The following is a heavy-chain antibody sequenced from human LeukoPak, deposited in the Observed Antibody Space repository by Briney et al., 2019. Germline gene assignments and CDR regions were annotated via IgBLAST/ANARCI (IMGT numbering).Heavy chain of an antibody. Sequence: PGRSLRLSCAASGFTFDDYAMHWVRQAPGKGLEWVSGISWNSGSIGYADSVKGRFTISRDNAKNSLYLQMNSLRAEDTALYCCAKDKMAAADKIYYYYGMDVWGQGTTVTVSS. CDR3: AKDKMAAADKIYYYYGMDV. D-gene: IGHD6-13*01. CDR1: GFTFDDYA. V-gene: IGHV3-9*01. J-gene: IGHJ6*02. CDR2: ISWNSGSI.